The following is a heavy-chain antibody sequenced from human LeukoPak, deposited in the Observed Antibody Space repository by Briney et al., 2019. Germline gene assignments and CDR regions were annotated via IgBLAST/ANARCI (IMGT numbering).Heavy chain of an antibody. V-gene: IGHV4-39*01. Sequence: PSEILSLTCTVSGGSISSSSYYWGWIRQPPGKGLEWIGSIYYSGSTYYNPSLKSRVTISVDTSKNQFSLKLSSVTAADTAVYYCARGIVGSPSRGSAFDIWGQGTMVTVSS. CDR2: IYYSGST. J-gene: IGHJ3*02. D-gene: IGHD3-22*01. CDR1: GGSISSSSYY. CDR3: ARGIVGSPSRGSAFDI.